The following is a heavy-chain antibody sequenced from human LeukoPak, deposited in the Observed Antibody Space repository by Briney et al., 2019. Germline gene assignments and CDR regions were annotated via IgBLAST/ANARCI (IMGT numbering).Heavy chain of an antibody. CDR1: GFTFSSYA. Sequence: GGSLRLSCAASGFTFSSYAMSWVRQAPGKGLEWVSAISGSGGSTYYADSVKGRFTISRDNSKNTLYLQMNSLRAEDTAVYYCAKDESAGQTRLRFLEWLLTAIDYWGQGTLVTVSS. D-gene: IGHD3-3*01. J-gene: IGHJ4*02. CDR2: ISGSGGST. CDR3: AKDESAGQTRLRFLEWLLTAIDY. V-gene: IGHV3-23*01.